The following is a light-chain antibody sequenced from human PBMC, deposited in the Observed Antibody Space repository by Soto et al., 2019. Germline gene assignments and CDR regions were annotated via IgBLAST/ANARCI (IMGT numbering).Light chain of an antibody. CDR3: SSYTRSSSLYV. CDR2: DVS. V-gene: IGLV2-14*01. Sequence: QSVLTQPASVSGSPRQSITISCTGTSSDVGGYNYVSWYQQHPGKAPKLMIYDVSNRPSGVSNRFSGSKSGNTASLTISGLQAEDEADYYCSSYTRSSSLYVFGTGTKLTVL. J-gene: IGLJ1*01. CDR1: SSDVGGYNY.